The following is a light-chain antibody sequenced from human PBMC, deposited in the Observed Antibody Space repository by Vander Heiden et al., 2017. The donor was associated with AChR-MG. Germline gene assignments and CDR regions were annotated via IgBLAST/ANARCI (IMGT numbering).Light chain of an antibody. Sequence: QSPLTQPASVSGSPGQSITISCTGTSSDFGAYDYVSWYQQHPGKAPKLMIYDVTNRPSGVSNRFSGSKSGNTASLTISGLQAEDEADYYCSSYASGSPPVVFGGGTKLTVL. V-gene: IGLV2-14*01. J-gene: IGLJ3*02. CDR1: SSDFGAYDY. CDR2: DVT. CDR3: SSYASGSPPVV.